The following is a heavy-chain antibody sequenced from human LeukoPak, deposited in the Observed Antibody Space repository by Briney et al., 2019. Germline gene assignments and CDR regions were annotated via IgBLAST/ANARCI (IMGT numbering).Heavy chain of an antibody. CDR3: ASAMIGVPDDAFDT. CDR1: GGSFSGYY. CDR2: INHSGST. Sequence: NPSETLSPTCAVYGGSFSGYYWSWIRQPPGKGLEWIGEINHSGSTNYNPSLKSRVTISVDTSKNQFSLKLSSVTAADTAVYYCASAMIGVPDDAFDTWGQGTMVTVSS. J-gene: IGHJ3*02. V-gene: IGHV4-34*01. D-gene: IGHD3-22*01.